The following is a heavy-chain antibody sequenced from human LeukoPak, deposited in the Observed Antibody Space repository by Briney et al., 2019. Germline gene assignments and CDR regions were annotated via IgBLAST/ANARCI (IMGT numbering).Heavy chain of an antibody. Sequence: SETLSLTCTVSGGSISSSSYYWGWIRQPPGKGLEWVGNINYGGSGSTYYNPSLKSRVTISVDTSRSQFSLKLNSATAADTAVYYCARLPTGYPNWFDPWGQGTLVTVSS. CDR3: ARLPTGYPNWFDP. J-gene: IGHJ5*02. V-gene: IGHV4-39*01. D-gene: IGHD3-9*01. CDR2: INYGGSGST. CDR1: GGSISSSSYY.